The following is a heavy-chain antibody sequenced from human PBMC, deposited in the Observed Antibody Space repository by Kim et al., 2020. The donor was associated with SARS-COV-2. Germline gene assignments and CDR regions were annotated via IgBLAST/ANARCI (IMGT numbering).Heavy chain of an antibody. CDR2: IYSGGST. Sequence: GGSLRLSCAASGFTVSSNYMSWVRQAPGKGLEWVSVIYSGGSTYYADSVKGRFTTSSDNSKNKLYLQMNSLRAEDTAVFYCARDWGDLYFDYWGQGTLVTVSS. V-gene: IGHV3-66*01. D-gene: IGHD3-16*01. CDR1: GFTVSSNY. J-gene: IGHJ4*02. CDR3: ARDWGDLYFDY.